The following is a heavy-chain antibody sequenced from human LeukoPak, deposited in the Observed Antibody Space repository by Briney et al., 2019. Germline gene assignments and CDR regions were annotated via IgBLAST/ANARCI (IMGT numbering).Heavy chain of an antibody. D-gene: IGHD2-2*01. CDR2: ISYDGSNK. V-gene: IGHV3-30-3*01. J-gene: IGHJ4*02. CDR1: GFTFSSYA. Sequence: GGSLRLSCAASGFTFSSYAMHWVRQAPGKGLEWVAVISYDGSNKYYADSVKGRFTISRDNSKNTLYLQMNSLRAEDTAVYYRASALDTDCSSTSCADYWGQGTLVTVSS. CDR3: ASALDTDCSSTSCADY.